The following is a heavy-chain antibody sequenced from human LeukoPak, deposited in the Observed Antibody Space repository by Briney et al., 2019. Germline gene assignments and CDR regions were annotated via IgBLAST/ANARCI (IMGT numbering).Heavy chain of an antibody. CDR3: ARGSYGSGSYYNVGYFDS. CDR2: IYHSGST. Sequence: PSQTLSLTCAVSGGSISSGGYSWSWIRQPPGKGLEWIGYIYHSGSTYYNPSLKSRVTISVDRSKNQFSLKLSSVTAADTAVYYCARGSYGSGSYYNVGYFDSWGQGTLVTVSS. CDR1: GGSISSGGYS. D-gene: IGHD3-10*01. J-gene: IGHJ4*02. V-gene: IGHV4-30-2*01.